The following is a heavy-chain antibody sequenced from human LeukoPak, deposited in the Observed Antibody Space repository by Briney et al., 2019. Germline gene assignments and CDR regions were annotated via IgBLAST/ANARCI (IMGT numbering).Heavy chain of an antibody. CDR1: GASVRSHY. Sequence: SETLSLTCTVSGASVRSHYWSWIRQTPGKGLEWLGYGFYIGRTNYNPSLGGRVAISLDTSKNQFSLRLTAVTAADTAVYYCARRDGDNYDFDYWGQGILVTVSS. D-gene: IGHD5-24*01. CDR2: GFYIGRT. CDR3: ARRDGDNYDFDY. J-gene: IGHJ4*02. V-gene: IGHV4-59*02.